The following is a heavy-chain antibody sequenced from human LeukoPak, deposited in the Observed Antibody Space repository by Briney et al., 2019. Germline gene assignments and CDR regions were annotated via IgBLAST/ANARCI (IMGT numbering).Heavy chain of an antibody. Sequence: SETLSLTCAVSGGSISSGGYSWSWIRQPPGKGLVWIGYIYHSGSTYYNPSLKSRVTISVDRSKNQFSLKLSSVTAADTAVYYCARVMRGIDYWGQGTLVTVSS. CDR1: GGSISSGGYS. V-gene: IGHV4-30-2*01. CDR2: IYHSGST. J-gene: IGHJ4*02. CDR3: ARVMRGIDY. D-gene: IGHD2-8*01.